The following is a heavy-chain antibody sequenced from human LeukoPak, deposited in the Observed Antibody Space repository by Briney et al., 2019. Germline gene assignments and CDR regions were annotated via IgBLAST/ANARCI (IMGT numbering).Heavy chain of an antibody. CDR2: IYSGGTT. V-gene: IGHV3-53*01. CDR1: GFTVSGNY. Sequence: GGSLRLSCAVSGFTVSGNYMSWVRQAPGKGLEWVSLIYSGGTTYYADSVKGRFTISRDNAKNSLYLQMNSLRAEDTAVYYCARGVDYWGQGTLVTVSS. J-gene: IGHJ4*02. CDR3: ARGVDY. D-gene: IGHD6-13*01.